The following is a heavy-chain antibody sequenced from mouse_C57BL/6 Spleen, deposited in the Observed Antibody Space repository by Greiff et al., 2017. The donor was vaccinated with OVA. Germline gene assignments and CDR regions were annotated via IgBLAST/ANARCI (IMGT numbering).Heavy chain of an antibody. CDR3: ARNSNYFDY. J-gene: IGHJ2*01. CDR2: IYPGDGDT. CDR1: GYAFSSSW. Sequence: VQLQQSGPELVKPGASVKISCKASGYAFSSSWMNWVKQRPGKGLEWIGRIYPGDGDTNYNGTFKGKATLTADKSSSTAYLHLSSLTSEDSAVYFCARNSNYFDYWGQGTTLTVSS. V-gene: IGHV1-82*01. D-gene: IGHD2-5*01.